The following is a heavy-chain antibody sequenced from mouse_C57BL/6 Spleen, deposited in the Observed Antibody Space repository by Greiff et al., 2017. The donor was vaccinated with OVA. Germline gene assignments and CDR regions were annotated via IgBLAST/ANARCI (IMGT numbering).Heavy chain of an antibody. CDR2: FHPYNDDT. D-gene: IGHD2-5*01. CDR3: ARVGDYSNYGYFDV. V-gene: IGHV1-47*01. J-gene: IGHJ1*03. Sequence: VHLVESGAELVKPGASVKMSCKASGYTFTTYPIEWMKQNHGKSLEWIGNFHPYNDDTKYNEKFKGKATLTVEKSSSTVYLELSRLTSDDSAVYYCARVGDYSNYGYFDVWGTGTTVTVSS. CDR1: GYTFTTYP.